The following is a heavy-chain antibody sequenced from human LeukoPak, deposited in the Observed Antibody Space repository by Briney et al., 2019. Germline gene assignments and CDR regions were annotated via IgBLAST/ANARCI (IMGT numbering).Heavy chain of an antibody. CDR2: IYSSGST. CDR1: GGSISSYY. V-gene: IGHV4-59*01. CDR3: ARAQQWLVPYFLDY. J-gene: IGHJ4*02. Sequence: SETLSLTCTVSGGSISSYYWIWVRQPPGKGLEWIGNIYSSGSTNYNPSLKSRVTISIDSSRNQFSLRVNAVTAADTAIYYCARAQQWLVPYFLDYWGQGTLLTVSS. D-gene: IGHD6-19*01.